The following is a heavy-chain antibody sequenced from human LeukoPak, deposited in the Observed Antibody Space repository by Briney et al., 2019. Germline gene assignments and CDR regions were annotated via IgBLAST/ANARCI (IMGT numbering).Heavy chain of an antibody. Sequence: GGSLRLSCAASGFTFSSYAMSWVRQAPGKGLEWVSAISGSGGSTYYVDSVKGRFTISRDNSKNTLDLQMNSLRAEDTAVYYCATGYDFGFDPWGQGTLVTVSS. CDR2: ISGSGGST. J-gene: IGHJ5*02. D-gene: IGHD5-12*01. CDR1: GFTFSSYA. CDR3: ATGYDFGFDP. V-gene: IGHV3-23*01.